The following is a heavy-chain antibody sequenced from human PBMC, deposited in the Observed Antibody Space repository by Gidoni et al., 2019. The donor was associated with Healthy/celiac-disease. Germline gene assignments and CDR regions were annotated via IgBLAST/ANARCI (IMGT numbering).Heavy chain of an antibody. CDR3: AKAFPDPHYYGSGSYYPFDY. V-gene: IGHV3-23*01. CDR1: GFTFSSYA. CDR2: IRGSGGST. J-gene: IGHJ4*02. Sequence: DVQLSESGGGLVQPGGSLRPSCAASGFTFSSYAMSWVRQTPRRGLECVSAIRGSGGSTYYADSVKGGFTISRDKSKNTLYLQMNSLRAEDTAVYYCAKAFPDPHYYGSGSYYPFDYWGQGTLVTVSS. D-gene: IGHD3-10*01.